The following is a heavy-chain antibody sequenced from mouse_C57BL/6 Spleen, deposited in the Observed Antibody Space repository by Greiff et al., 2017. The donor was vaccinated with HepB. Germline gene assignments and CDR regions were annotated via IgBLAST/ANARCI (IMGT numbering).Heavy chain of an antibody. D-gene: IGHD1-1*01. CDR2: IDPETGGT. J-gene: IGHJ1*03. Sequence: QVQLQQSGAELVRPGASVTLSCKASGYTFTDYEMHWVKQTPVHGLEWIGAIDPETGGTAYNQKFKGKAILTADKSSSTAYMELRSLTSEDSAVYYCTRRWGTLRWYFDVWGTGTTVTVSS. CDR3: TRRWGTLRWYFDV. V-gene: IGHV1-15*01. CDR1: GYTFTDYE.